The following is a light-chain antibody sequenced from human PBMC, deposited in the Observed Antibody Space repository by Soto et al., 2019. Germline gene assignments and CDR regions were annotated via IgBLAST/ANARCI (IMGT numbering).Light chain of an antibody. CDR1: SSDVGGYNY. CDR2: DVS. V-gene: IGLV2-14*01. Sequence: QSALTQPASVSGSPGQSITISCTGTSSDVGGYNYVSWYQQHPGKAPKLMIYDVSNRPSGVSNRFSGSKSGNTASLTISGLQAEDEADYYCSSYRSSSPGVFGGGTKVTVL. CDR3: SSYRSSSPGV. J-gene: IGLJ3*02.